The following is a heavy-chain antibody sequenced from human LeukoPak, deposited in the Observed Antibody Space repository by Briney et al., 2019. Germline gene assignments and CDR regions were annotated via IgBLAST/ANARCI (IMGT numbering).Heavy chain of an antibody. V-gene: IGHV4-4*07. CDR3: ARVYQNSGISPGYFDY. J-gene: IGHJ4*02. CDR1: GGSISSYY. CDR2: IYSSGST. D-gene: IGHD4-23*01. Sequence: SETLSLTCTVSGGSISSYYWSWIRHPAGKGPEWIGRIYSSGSTSYNPSLKSRVTMSVDTSENQVSLKLSSATAADTAMYYCARVYQNSGISPGYFDYWGQGTLVTVSS.